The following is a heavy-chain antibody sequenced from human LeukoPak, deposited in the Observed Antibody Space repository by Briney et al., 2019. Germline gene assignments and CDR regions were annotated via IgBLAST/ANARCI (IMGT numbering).Heavy chain of an antibody. Sequence: GASVTVSFKASGYTFTGYYMHWVRRAPGQGLELVGWINPNSGGTNYAQKFQGRVTTTRDTSISTAYMEPSRLTSDDTAVYYCARGANIVVVPAAIRDWFDPWGQGTLVTVSS. CDR3: ARGANIVVVPAAIRDWFDP. CDR2: INPNSGGT. V-gene: IGHV1-2*02. CDR1: GYTFTGYY. J-gene: IGHJ5*02. D-gene: IGHD2-2*02.